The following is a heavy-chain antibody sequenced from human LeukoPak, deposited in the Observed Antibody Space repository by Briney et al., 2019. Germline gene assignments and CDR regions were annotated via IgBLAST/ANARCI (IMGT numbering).Heavy chain of an antibody. CDR1: GGTFSSYA. CDR2: IIPILGIA. CDR3: ARASGGSYYGAFDI. D-gene: IGHD1-26*01. Sequence: GSSVKVSRKASGGTFSSYAISWVRQAPGQGLEWMGRIIPILGIANYAQKFQGRVTITADKSTSTAYMELSSLRSEDTAVYYCARASGGSYYGAFDIWGQGTMVTVSS. J-gene: IGHJ3*02. V-gene: IGHV1-69*04.